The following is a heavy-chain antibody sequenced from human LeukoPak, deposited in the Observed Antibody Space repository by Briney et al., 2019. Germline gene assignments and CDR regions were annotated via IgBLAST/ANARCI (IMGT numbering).Heavy chain of an antibody. D-gene: IGHD3-22*01. Sequence: GGSLTLSCAASGFTFSSHWMSWGRQAPGKGLEWVANIKQDGNEKYYVDSVKGRFTISRDNAKTSLYLKMTSLRAEDPAVYYCARRGSSGYYYYYWGQGTLVTVSS. J-gene: IGHJ4*02. CDR2: IKQDGNEK. CDR1: GFTFSSHW. V-gene: IGHV3-7*01. CDR3: ARRGSSGYYYYY.